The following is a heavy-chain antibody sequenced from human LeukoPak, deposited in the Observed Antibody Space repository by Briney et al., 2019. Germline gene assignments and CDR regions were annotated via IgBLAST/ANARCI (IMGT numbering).Heavy chain of an antibody. D-gene: IGHD5-12*01. CDR1: GCSFTSYW. Sequence: GEALQISCKGSGCSFTSYWIGWVRQMPGKGLEWMGIIYPGDSETKYSPSFQGQVTISADKSINTAYLQWSSLKASDTAMYYCARRGYSGYDLWLDPWGQGTLVTVSS. CDR3: ARRGYSGYDLWLDP. CDR2: IYPGDSET. V-gene: IGHV5-51*01. J-gene: IGHJ5*02.